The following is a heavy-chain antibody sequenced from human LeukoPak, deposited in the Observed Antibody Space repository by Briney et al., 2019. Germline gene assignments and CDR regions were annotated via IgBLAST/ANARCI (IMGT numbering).Heavy chain of an antibody. CDR1: GFTFSSYG. CDR3: AKDPAPRKTTDAFDI. D-gene: IGHD1-14*01. J-gene: IGHJ3*02. Sequence: GGSLRLSCAASGFTFSSYGMHWVRQAPGKGLEWVAVISYDGSNKYYADSVKGRFTISRDNSNNTLYLQMNSLRAEDTAVYYCAKDPAPRKTTDAFDIWGQGTMVTVSS. V-gene: IGHV3-30*18. CDR2: ISYDGSNK.